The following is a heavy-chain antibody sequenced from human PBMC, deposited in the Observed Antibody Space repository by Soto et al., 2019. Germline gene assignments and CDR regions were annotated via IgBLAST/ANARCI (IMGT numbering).Heavy chain of an antibody. CDR3: AKSCISTSCGGLMDV. Sequence: PGGSLRLSCAASGFTFSSYSMNWVRQAPGKGLEWVSSISSSSSYIYYADSVKGRFTISRDNSKNTLYLQMNSLRAEDTAVYYCAKSCISTSCGGLMDVWGQGTTVTVSS. CDR2: ISSSSSYI. D-gene: IGHD2-2*01. CDR1: GFTFSSYS. V-gene: IGHV3-21*04. J-gene: IGHJ6*02.